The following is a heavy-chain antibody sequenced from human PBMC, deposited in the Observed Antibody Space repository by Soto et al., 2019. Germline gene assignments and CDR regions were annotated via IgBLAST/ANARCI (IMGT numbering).Heavy chain of an antibody. Sequence: QVQLQESGPGLVKPSETLSLTCTVSGGSISSYYWNWIRQPPGKGLEWIGYIYYTGSTNYNPSLKSRVTISVDTSKNEVSLELTSVTAADTAVYYCARATMTVSKLTAWGQGTLVTVSS. J-gene: IGHJ5*02. CDR1: GGSISSYY. V-gene: IGHV4-59*01. CDR3: ARATMTVSKLTA. CDR2: IYYTGST. D-gene: IGHD4-17*01.